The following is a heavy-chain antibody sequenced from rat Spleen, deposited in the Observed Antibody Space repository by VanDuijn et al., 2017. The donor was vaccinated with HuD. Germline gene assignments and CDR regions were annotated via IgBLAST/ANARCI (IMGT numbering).Heavy chain of an antibody. V-gene: IGHV2-41*01. CDR1: GFSLTSYN. CDR3: ARDLGGAVD. CDR2: IWKTGGT. J-gene: IGHJ2*01. Sequence: QVQLKESGPGLVQPSQTLSLTCTVAGFSLTSYNVDWVRQTPGKGLEWMGVIWKTGGTRYNSALKSRLSISKDTSKNQVFLNVNSLQTEDTATYFCARDLGGAVDWGQGVMVTVSS. D-gene: IGHD4-6*01.